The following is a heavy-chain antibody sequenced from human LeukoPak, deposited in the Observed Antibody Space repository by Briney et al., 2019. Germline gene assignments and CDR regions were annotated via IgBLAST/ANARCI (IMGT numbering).Heavy chain of an antibody. V-gene: IGHV1-8*01. CDR1: GYTFTSYD. CDR3: ARGGGYCSGGSCPYYFDY. D-gene: IGHD2-15*01. Sequence: ASVKVSCKASGYTFTSYDINWVRQATGQGLEWMGWMNPNSGNTGYAQKFQGRVTMATDTSISTAYMELSSLTSEDTAVYYCARGGGYCSGGSCPYYFDYRGQGTLVTVSS. J-gene: IGHJ4*02. CDR2: MNPNSGNT.